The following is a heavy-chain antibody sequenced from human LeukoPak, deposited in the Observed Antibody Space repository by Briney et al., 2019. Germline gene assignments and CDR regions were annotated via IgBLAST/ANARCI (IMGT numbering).Heavy chain of an antibody. D-gene: IGHD3-22*01. CDR2: IYYSGST. V-gene: IGHV4-59*01. CDR1: GGSISSYY. Sequence: SETLSLTCTVSGGSISSYYWSWIRQPPGKGLEWIGYIYYSGSTNYNPSLKSRVTISVDTSKNQFSLKLSSVTAADTAVYYCARGGSGYIFDYWGQGTPVTVSS. CDR3: ARGGSGYIFDY. J-gene: IGHJ4*02.